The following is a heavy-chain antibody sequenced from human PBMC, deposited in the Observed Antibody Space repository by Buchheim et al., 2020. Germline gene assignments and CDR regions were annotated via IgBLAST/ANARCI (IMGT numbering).Heavy chain of an antibody. CDR2: IKHDGSEK. CDR3: VRDHIVVESAATDLDY. Sequence: EVQLVESGGGLVQPGGSLRLSCAASGFTFSVYWMGWVRQAPGKGLEWVANIKHDGSEKYYVDSVRGRFTISRDNAKNLLFLQMNSLRAEDTAVYYCVRDHIVVESAATDLDYWGQGTL. V-gene: IGHV3-7*04. D-gene: IGHD2-2*01. J-gene: IGHJ4*02. CDR1: GFTFSVYW.